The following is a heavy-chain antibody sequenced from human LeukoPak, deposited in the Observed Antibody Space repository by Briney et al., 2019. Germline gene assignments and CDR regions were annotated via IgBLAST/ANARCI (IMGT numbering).Heavy chain of an antibody. J-gene: IGHJ4*02. CDR1: GFTFSYYN. V-gene: IGHV3-48*01. CDR3: ARDGPGFDY. Sequence: GGSLRLSCAASGFTFSYYNMNWVRQAPGKGLEWVSYISDTTSTIYYADSVKGRFTISRDNAKYSLHLQMNSLRAEDTAVYYCARDGPGFDYWGQGTLVTVSS. CDR2: ISDTTSTI.